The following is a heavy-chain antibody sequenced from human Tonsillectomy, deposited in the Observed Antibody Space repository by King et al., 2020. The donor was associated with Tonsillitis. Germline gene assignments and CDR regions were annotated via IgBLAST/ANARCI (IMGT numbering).Heavy chain of an antibody. CDR1: GFTFSSYG. CDR2: ISYDGSNK. CDR3: AKTPFDY. V-gene: IGHV3-30*18. Sequence: VQLVESGGGVVQPGRSPRLSCAASGFTFSSYGMHWVRQAPGKGLEWVAVISYDGSNKYYADSVKGRFTISRDNSKNTLYLQMNSLRAEDTAVYYCAKTPFDYWGQGTLVTVSS. J-gene: IGHJ4*02.